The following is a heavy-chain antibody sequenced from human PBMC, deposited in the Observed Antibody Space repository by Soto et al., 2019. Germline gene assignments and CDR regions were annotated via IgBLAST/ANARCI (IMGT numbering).Heavy chain of an antibody. CDR1: GYTFTSYY. D-gene: IGHD6-19*01. V-gene: IGHV1-46*01. CDR2: INPSGGST. Sequence: ASVKVSCKASGYTFTSYYMHWVGQAPGQVLEGMGIINPSGGSTSYTQKFQGRVTMTRDTSTSTVYMELSSLRSEDTAVYYCASTAVAGLFDYWGQGTMVTVSS. J-gene: IGHJ4*02. CDR3: ASTAVAGLFDY.